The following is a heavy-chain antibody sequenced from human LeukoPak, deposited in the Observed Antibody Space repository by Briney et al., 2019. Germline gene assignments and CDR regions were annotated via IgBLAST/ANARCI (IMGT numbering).Heavy chain of an antibody. CDR3: IADTAGDLAF. CDR2: ILSNSAAI. V-gene: IGHV3-9*01. CDR1: GFTFNNYA. Sequence: HPGRSLRLSCATSGFTFNNYALHWVRQAPGKGLEWVSGILSNSAAIGYGDSVKGRFTISRDAAINSLYLQMNSLKIEDTALYYCIADTAGDLAFWGQGTLVIVSS. J-gene: IGHJ4*02. D-gene: IGHD3-16*01.